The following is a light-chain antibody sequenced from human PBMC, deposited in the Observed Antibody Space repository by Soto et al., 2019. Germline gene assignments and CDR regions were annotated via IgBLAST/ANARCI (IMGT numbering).Light chain of an antibody. V-gene: IGKV3-20*01. CDR2: GAS. Sequence: EIVLTQSPGTLSLSPGERDTLSCRASQSVSSSYLAWYQQKPGQAPRLLIYGASSRATVIPDRFSGSGSGTDFTLTISRLEPEDFAVYYCQQYGSSRTFGQGTKVDIK. J-gene: IGKJ1*01. CDR3: QQYGSSRT. CDR1: QSVSSSY.